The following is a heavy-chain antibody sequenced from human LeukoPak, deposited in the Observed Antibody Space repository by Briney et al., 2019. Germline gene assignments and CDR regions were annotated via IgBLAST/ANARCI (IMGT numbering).Heavy chain of an antibody. CDR3: ARDHVVVAAATYYYYYMDV. CDR2: IIPILGIA. D-gene: IGHD2-15*01. J-gene: IGHJ6*03. CDR1: GGTFSSYT. V-gene: IGHV1-69*04. Sequence: SVKVSCKASGGTFSSYTISWVRQAPGQWLEWMGRIIPILGIANYAQKFQGRVTITADKSTSTAYMELSSLRSDDTAVYYCARDHVVVAAATYYYYYMDVWGKGTTVTVSS.